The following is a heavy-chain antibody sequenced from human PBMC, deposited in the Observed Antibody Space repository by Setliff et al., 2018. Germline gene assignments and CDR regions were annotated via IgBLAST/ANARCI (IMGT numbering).Heavy chain of an antibody. Sequence: GASVKVSCKASGGTFSSNGISWVRQAPGQGLEWMGTINPSSGRTSYAQKFQGRVTMTRETSTSTVYMDMSSLRSEDTAVYYCTTGSVCVGDCYSGRLNYWGQGTLVTVSS. CDR3: TTGSVCVGDCYSGRLNY. CDR1: GGTFSSNG. J-gene: IGHJ4*02. D-gene: IGHD2-21*02. V-gene: IGHV1-46*01. CDR2: INPSSGRT.